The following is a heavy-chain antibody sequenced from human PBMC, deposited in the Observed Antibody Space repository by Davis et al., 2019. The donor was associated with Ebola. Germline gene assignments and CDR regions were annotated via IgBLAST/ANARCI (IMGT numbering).Heavy chain of an antibody. V-gene: IGHV2-5*02. J-gene: IGHJ4*02. CDR3: TRLGYTNGWFYFDY. CDR1: GFSLSTSGMG. Sequence: SGPTLVKPTQTLTLTCTFSGFSLSTSGMGVGWIRQPPGKALERLGFIFWDDDRRYSPSLKSRLTITKDTSKNQVVLTMTNMDPADTATYYCTRLGYTNGWFYFDYWGQGSLVTVSS. D-gene: IGHD5-12*01. CDR2: IFWDDDR.